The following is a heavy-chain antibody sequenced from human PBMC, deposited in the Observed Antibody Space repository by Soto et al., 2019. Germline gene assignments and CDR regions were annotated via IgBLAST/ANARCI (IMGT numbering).Heavy chain of an antibody. CDR1: GYTFTSYD. CDR2: MNPNSGNT. J-gene: IGHJ4*02. Sequence: ASVKVSCKASGYTFTSYDINWVRQATGQGLEWMGWMNPNSGNTGYAQKFQGRVTMTRNTSISTAYMELSSLRSEDTAVYYCARGFTIFGVVIPYSSGSDYWGQGTLVTVSS. D-gene: IGHD3-3*01. CDR3: ARGFTIFGVVIPYSSGSDY. V-gene: IGHV1-8*01.